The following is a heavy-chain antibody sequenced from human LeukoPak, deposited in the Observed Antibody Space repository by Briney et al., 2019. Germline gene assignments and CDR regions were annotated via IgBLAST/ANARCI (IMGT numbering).Heavy chain of an antibody. CDR3: AKDRENSAMISGVFDL. Sequence: GGSLRLSCEASGFTFTSYAMTWVRQAPGKGLEWVSGISGSGGHTYNAGSVEGRFIISRDNSKNTVSLQLSSLRVEDTAVYFCAKDRENSAMISGVFDLWGRGTLVTVSS. CDR2: ISGSGGHT. D-gene: IGHD3/OR15-3a*01. J-gene: IGHJ2*01. CDR1: GFTFTSYA. V-gene: IGHV3-23*01.